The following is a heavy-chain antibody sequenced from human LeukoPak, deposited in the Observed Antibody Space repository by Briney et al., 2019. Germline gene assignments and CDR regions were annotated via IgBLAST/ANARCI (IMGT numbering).Heavy chain of an antibody. D-gene: IGHD3-10*01. V-gene: IGHV3-48*03. CDR3: ARAGGYYLA. CDR2: ISNSGSTI. J-gene: IGHJ4*02. CDR1: GFTFSSYE. Sequence: PGGSLRLSCAASGFTFSSYEMNWVRQAPGKGLEWVSYISNSGSTIYYEDSVKGRFTISRDNAKNSLYLQMNSLRAEDTAVYYCARAGGYYLAWGQGTLVTVSS.